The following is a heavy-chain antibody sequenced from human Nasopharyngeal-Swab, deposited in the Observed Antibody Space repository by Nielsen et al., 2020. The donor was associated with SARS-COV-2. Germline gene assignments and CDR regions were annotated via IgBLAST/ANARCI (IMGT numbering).Heavy chain of an antibody. V-gene: IGHV3-30*04. J-gene: IGHJ4*02. D-gene: IGHD3-9*01. CDR2: ISYGGGDE. Sequence: GGSLRLSCEAPGFTFSSYPMQWVRRAPGKGLEWVSVISYGGGDEHYADSVKGRFTISRDNSKNTLYLQMNSLTVDDTAVYYCARSYNPGGFGWLLSNDWGQGTLVTVSS. CDR1: GFTFSSYP. CDR3: ARSYNPGGFGWLLSND.